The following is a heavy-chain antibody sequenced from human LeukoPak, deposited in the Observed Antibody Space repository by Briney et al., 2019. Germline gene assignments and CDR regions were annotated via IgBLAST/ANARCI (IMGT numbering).Heavy chain of an antibody. Sequence: GGSLRLSCAASGFTFSSYWMHWVRQAPGKGLVWVSRINSDGSSTSYADSVKGRFTISRDNAKNTLYLQMNRLRAEDTAVYCCAREEYSGSYYYWGQRTLVTVSS. CDR2: INSDGSST. CDR3: AREEYSGSYYY. J-gene: IGHJ4*02. V-gene: IGHV3-74*01. D-gene: IGHD1-26*01. CDR1: GFTFSSYW.